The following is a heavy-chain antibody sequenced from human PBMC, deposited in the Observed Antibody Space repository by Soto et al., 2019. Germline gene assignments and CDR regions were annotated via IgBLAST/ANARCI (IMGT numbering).Heavy chain of an antibody. V-gene: IGHV4-59*11. CDR3: ARVRTGYFDY. Sequence: NLSETLSLTCTLSGGAINDHYWSFIRQPPGKGLEWIGYIYYNGNTNYNPSLESRVTISVDRSRNQFSLRPTSLTAADTAVYYCARVRTGYFDYWGRGALVTVSS. D-gene: IGHD3-9*01. CDR1: GGAINDHY. J-gene: IGHJ4*02. CDR2: IYYNGNT.